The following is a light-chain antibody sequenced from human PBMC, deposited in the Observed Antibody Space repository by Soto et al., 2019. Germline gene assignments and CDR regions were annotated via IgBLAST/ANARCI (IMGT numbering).Light chain of an antibody. CDR2: DVT. CDR3: CSYAGSYTFDV. Sequence: QSALTQPRSVSGSPEQAVTISCTGTSSDVGGYNYVSWYQQHPGKAPKLMIYDVTKRPSGVPDRFSGSKSGDTASLTIAGLQAEYESDYYCCSYAGSYTFDVFGTGTKVTVL. J-gene: IGLJ1*01. V-gene: IGLV2-11*01. CDR1: SSDVGGYNY.